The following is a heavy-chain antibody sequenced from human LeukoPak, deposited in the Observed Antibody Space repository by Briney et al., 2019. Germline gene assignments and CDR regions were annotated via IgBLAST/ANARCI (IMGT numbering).Heavy chain of an antibody. CDR1: GGSVSGYY. J-gene: IGHJ4*02. CDR3: ARGLDSEDSSGYRLPALGY. Sequence: PSETLSLTCAVYGGSVSGYYWSWIRQPPGKRQKWNGEINHSGTTNYNSFLQSRVTISVDRSKNQFSLKRSSVTATDTAVYYCARGLDSEDSSGYRLPALGYWGQGTLVTVSS. CDR2: INHSGTT. V-gene: IGHV4-34*01. D-gene: IGHD3-22*01.